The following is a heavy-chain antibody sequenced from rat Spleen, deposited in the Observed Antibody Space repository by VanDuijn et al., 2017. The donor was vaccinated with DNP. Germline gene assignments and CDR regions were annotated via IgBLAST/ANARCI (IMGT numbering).Heavy chain of an antibody. J-gene: IGHJ4*01. D-gene: IGHD1-12*02. CDR1: GFIFSNYG. CDR3: AREGDYYDGSYVDALDA. CDR2: ISYDGGST. V-gene: IGHV5-29*01. Sequence: EVQLVESGGGLVQPGNSLKLSCAASGFIFSNYGMAWVRQAPTEGLEWVATISYDGGSTYHRDSVKGRFTISRDDAQDTLYLQMNSLRSEDTATYYCAREGDYYDGSYVDALDAWGQGTSVTVSS.